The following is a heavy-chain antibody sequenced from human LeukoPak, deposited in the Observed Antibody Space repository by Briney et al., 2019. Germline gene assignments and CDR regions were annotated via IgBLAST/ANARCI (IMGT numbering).Heavy chain of an antibody. D-gene: IGHD6-13*01. CDR2: IIPIFGTA. CDR3: ASMSYGREQQLVPGY. CDR1: GGTFSSYA. J-gene: IGHJ4*02. Sequence: ASVKVSCKASGGTFSSYAISWARQAPGQGLEWMGGIIPIFGTANYAQKFQGRVTITTDESTSTAYMELSSLRSEDTAVYYCASMSYGREQQLVPGYWGQGTLVTVSS. V-gene: IGHV1-69*05.